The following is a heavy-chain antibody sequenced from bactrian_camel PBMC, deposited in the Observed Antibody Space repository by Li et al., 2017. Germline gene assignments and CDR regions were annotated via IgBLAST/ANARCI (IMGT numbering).Heavy chain of an antibody. D-gene: IGHD7*01. CDR3: AADQLYGTCRDVLEFPT. J-gene: IGHJ4*01. CDR2: LWIGGATT. Sequence: HVQLVESGGGSVQAGGSLRLSCAAGRYTYKRNCMGWFRQRPGKDREGLAVLWIGGATTTYADSVKGRFIITRDKTKDLVYLQMNGLQPEDTGMYYCAADQLYGTCRDVLEFPTRGQGTQVTVS. CDR1: RYTYKRNC. V-gene: IGHV3-3*01.